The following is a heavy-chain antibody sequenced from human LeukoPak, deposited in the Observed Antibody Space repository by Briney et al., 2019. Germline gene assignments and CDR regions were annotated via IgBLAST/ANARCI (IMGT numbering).Heavy chain of an antibody. CDR3: ASNGLSGGFDY. D-gene: IGHD3-16*01. J-gene: IGHJ4*02. Sequence: GGSLRLSCAASGFTFSAYEMNWVRQAPGKGLEWVSYISSSASTIYYADSVKGRFTISRDNAKNSLYLQMNSLRAEDTAVYYCASNGLSGGFDYWGQGTLVTVSS. CDR2: ISSSASTI. V-gene: IGHV3-48*03. CDR1: GFTFSAYE.